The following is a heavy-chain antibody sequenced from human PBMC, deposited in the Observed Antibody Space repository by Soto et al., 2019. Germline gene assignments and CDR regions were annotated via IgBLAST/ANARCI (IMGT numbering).Heavy chain of an antibody. D-gene: IGHD4-4*01. CDR1: GFSLSTSGVG. CDR3: ARRPRYSNYVDY. Sequence: QITLKESGPTLVKPTQTLTLTCTFSGFSLSTSGVGVGWIRQPPGKALEWLAPIYWNDDKRYSPSLKSRLTIAKDTSKNQVVLNMTNMDPVDTATYCCARRPRYSNYVDYWGQGTLVTVSS. CDR2: IYWNDDK. V-gene: IGHV2-5*01. J-gene: IGHJ4*02.